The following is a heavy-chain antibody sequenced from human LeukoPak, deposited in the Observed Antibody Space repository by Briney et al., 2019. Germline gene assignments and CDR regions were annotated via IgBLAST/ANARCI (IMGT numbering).Heavy chain of an antibody. V-gene: IGHV4-4*07. D-gene: IGHD2/OR15-2a*01. CDR1: GGSISSYY. CDR2: IYTSGST. Sequence: SETLSLTCTVSGGSISSYYWSWIRQPAGKGLEWIGRIYTSGSTNYNPSLKSRVTMSVDTSKNQFSLKLSSVTAADTAVYYCARLNTRSTNFQFDSWGQGTLVTVSS. CDR3: ARLNTRSTNFQFDS. J-gene: IGHJ4*02.